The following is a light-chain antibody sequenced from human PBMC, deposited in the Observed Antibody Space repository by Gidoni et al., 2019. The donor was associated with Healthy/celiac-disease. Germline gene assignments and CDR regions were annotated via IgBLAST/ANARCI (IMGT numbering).Light chain of an antibody. J-gene: IGKJ4*01. CDR3: QQYNSIPGLT. CDR2: KAS. V-gene: IGKV1-5*03. Sequence: DIQMTQSPSTLSASVGDRVTITCRASQSISSWLAWYQQKPGKAPKLLIYKASSLESGVPSRFSGSGSGTEFTLTISSLQPDDFATYYCQQYNSIPGLTFGGGTKVEIK. CDR1: QSISSW.